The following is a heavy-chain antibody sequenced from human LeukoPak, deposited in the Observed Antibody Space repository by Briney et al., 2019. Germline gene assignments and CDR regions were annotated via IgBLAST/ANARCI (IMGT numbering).Heavy chain of an antibody. V-gene: IGHV1-24*01. CDR2: SDPGDAET. CDR3: AAGGVYDLLKY. CDR1: GSTLTELS. Sequence: ASVKVSCKVHGSTLTELSMHWVRQAPGKGLEWMGGSDPGDAETIYAQKFQGRVTMTEDTSTDTAYMELSSLRSEDTAVYYCAAGGVYDLLKYWGQGALVTVSS. D-gene: IGHD5/OR15-5a*01. J-gene: IGHJ4*02.